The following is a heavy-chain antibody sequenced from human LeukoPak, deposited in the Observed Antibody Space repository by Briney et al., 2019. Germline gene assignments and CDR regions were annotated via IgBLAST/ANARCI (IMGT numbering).Heavy chain of an antibody. CDR2: IYNGVPT. V-gene: IGHV4-4*09. D-gene: IGHD6-19*01. CDR3: VQTTGWPGFDY. CDR1: GAPISRFY. J-gene: IGHJ4*02. Sequence: PSETLSLTCTTSGAPISRFYWSWVRQPPGKGLEWIGNIYNGVPTFFNPSLKSRVTLSMDTSKTQFSLQLASVTAADTAVYYCVQTTGWPGFDYWGQGILVTVSS.